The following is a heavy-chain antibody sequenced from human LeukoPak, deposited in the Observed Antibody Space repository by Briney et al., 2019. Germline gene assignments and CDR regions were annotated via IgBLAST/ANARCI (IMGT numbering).Heavy chain of an antibody. Sequence: GGSLRLSCAASGFTFSSYSMNWVRQAPGKGLEWVSSISSSSSYIYYADSVKGRFTISRDNAKNSLYLQMNSLRAEDTAVYYCARGVTGTGTSGYWGQGTLVTVSS. V-gene: IGHV3-21*01. CDR3: ARGVTGTGTSGY. D-gene: IGHD1-20*01. CDR1: GFTFSSYS. CDR2: ISSSSSYI. J-gene: IGHJ4*02.